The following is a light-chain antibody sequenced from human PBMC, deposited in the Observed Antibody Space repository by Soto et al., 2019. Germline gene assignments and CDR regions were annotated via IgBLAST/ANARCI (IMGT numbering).Light chain of an antibody. CDR3: QHYRTS. CDR2: GAS. V-gene: IGKV3-20*01. Sequence: EIVLTQSPGTLSLSPGERATLSCRASQRVSSSYLAWYQQKPGQPPRLLIYGASSRATGIPDWFSGSGSGTDFTLTITRLEPEDFAVYYCQHYRTSFGGGTKVEIK. CDR1: QRVSSSY. J-gene: IGKJ4*01.